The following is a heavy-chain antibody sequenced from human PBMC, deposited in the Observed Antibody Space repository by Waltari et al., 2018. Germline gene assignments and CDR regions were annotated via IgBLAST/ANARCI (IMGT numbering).Heavy chain of an antibody. CDR1: GGSISSSSYY. CDR3: ARDYSSTPLDY. CDR2: IYYSGST. J-gene: IGHJ4*02. D-gene: IGHD6-13*01. V-gene: IGHV4-39*07. Sequence: QLQLQESGPGLVKPSETLSLTCTVSGGSISSSSYYWVWIRQPPGKGLEWIGSIYYSGSTYYNPSLKSRVTISVDTSKNQFSLKLSSVTAADTAVYYCARDYSSTPLDYWGQGTLVTVSS.